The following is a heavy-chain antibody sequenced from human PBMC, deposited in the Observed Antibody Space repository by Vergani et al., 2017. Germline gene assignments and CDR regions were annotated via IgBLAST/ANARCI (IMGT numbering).Heavy chain of an antibody. V-gene: IGHV1-18*01. CDR3: ARDVYYCESSGSTYYYYGMDV. Sequence: QVQLVQSGAEVKKPGASVKVSCKASGYTFTSYGISWVRQAPGQGLEWMGWISAYNGNTNYAQKLKGRVTMTTDTSTSTADMELRSLRSDDTAVYYCARDVYYCESSGSTYYYYGMDVWGQGRTVTVSS. CDR2: ISAYNGNT. CDR1: GYTFTSYG. D-gene: IGHD3-22*01. J-gene: IGHJ6*02.